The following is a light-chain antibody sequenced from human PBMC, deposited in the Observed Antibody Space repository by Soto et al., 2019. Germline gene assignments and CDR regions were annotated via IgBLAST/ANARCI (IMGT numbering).Light chain of an antibody. CDR1: QDISNW. Sequence: DIQMTQSPSSVSASVGDRVTITCRASQDISNWLAWYQQKPGKAPRLLIYAASSLQSGVPSRFSGSGSGTEFTLTINSLQPEDYATYYCQQGNSFPRTFGQGTKLEIK. CDR3: QQGNSFPRT. V-gene: IGKV1D-12*01. J-gene: IGKJ2*01. CDR2: AAS.